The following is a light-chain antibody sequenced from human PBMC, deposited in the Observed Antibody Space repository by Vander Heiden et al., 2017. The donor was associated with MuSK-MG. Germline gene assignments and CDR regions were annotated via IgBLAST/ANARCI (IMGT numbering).Light chain of an antibody. CDR2: GAW. V-gene: IGKV1-39*01. Sequence: EIQMTQSPSSLSASVGDRVTITCRATQTVYMYLNWFQQRPGKALKLLIYGAWNLQNGVPSRFSGSGSGTEFTLTIDSRQPEDFATYFCQQTYSKRITLGPGTKVDIK. CDR3: QQTYSKRIT. CDR1: QTVYMY. J-gene: IGKJ3*01.